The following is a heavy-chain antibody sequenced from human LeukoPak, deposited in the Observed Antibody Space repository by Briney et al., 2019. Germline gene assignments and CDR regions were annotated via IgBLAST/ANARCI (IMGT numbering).Heavy chain of an antibody. D-gene: IGHD3-3*01. CDR1: GYTFTSYG. V-gene: IGHV1-18*01. J-gene: IGHJ3*02. CDR2: ISAYNGNT. Sequence: ASVKVSCKASGYTFTSYGISWVRQAPGQGLEWMGWISAYNGNTNYAQKLQGRVTMTTDTSTSTAYMERRSLRSDDTAVYYCARDLRGRFLEWLLYDAFDIWGEGTMVTVSS. CDR3: ARDLRGRFLEWLLYDAFDI.